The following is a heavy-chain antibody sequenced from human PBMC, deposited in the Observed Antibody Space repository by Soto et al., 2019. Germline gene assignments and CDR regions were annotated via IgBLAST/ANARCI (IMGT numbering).Heavy chain of an antibody. CDR3: TSKFGQLLADAFDI. D-gene: IGHD3-10*01. CDR2: IYHSGST. V-gene: IGHV4-4*02. J-gene: IGHJ3*02. CDR1: GDSISRSYW. Sequence: QVQLQESGPGLVKPSGTLSLTCAVSGDSISRSYWWSWVRQLPGKGLEWIGEIYHSGSTIYNPSLQSRATLSVDKSKKEFSLKMSSVTDAATAVYYCTSKFGQLLADAFDIWGQGTMVTVSS.